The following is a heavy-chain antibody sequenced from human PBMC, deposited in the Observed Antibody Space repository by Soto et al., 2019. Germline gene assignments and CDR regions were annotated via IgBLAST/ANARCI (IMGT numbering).Heavy chain of an antibody. Sequence: ASVKVSCKASGYTFTSYYLHWVRQAPGQGLEWMGIINPSSRSTTYAQKLQGRVTMTSDTSTSTAHMELSSLRSEDTAVYYCARATGYGAFYSLALDVWG. CDR2: INPSSRST. D-gene: IGHD2-15*01. CDR1: GYTFTSYY. J-gene: IGHJ6*02. CDR3: ARATGYGAFYSLALDV. V-gene: IGHV1-46*01.